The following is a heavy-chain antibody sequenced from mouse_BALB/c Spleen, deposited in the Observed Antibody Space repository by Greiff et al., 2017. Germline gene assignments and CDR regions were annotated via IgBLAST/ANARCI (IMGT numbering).Heavy chain of an antibody. D-gene: IGHD1-1*01. CDR1: GFTIKDYY. J-gene: IGHJ1*01. Sequence: VQLQQSGAELVRPGASVKLSCTASGFTIKDYYMHWVKQRPEPGLEWIGWIDPGSGDTEYATKFQGKATMTADTSSNTAYMQLISLTSEDTAVYYCNAEYYGSGYGDIDVWGEGTTVTVSS. CDR3: NAEYYGSGYGDIDV. CDR2: IDPGSGDT. V-gene: IGHV14-4*02.